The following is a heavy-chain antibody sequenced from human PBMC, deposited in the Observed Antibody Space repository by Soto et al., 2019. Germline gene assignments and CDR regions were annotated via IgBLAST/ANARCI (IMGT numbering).Heavy chain of an antibody. CDR3: AKVMVKNWFDP. CDR2: ISGSGGST. Sequence: PGGSLRLSCAASGFTFSSYAMSWVRQVPGKWLEWVSAISGSGGSTYYADSVKGRFTISRDNSKNTLYLQMNSLRADDTAVYYCAKVMVKNWFDPWGQGTPVTVSS. CDR1: GFTFSSYA. D-gene: IGHD5-18*01. V-gene: IGHV3-23*01. J-gene: IGHJ5*02.